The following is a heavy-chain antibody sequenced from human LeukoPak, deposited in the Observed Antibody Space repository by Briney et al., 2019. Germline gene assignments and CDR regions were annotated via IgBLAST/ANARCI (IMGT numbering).Heavy chain of an antibody. D-gene: IGHD6-13*01. CDR2: IRYDGSNK. J-gene: IGHJ4*02. Sequence: GGSLRLSCAASGFTFSSYGMHWVRQAPGKGLEWVAFIRYDGSNKYYADSVKGRFTISRDNSKNTLYLQMNSLRAEDTAVYYCAKDGPGYSSSWYYFDYWGQGTLVTVSS. CDR1: GFTFSSYG. V-gene: IGHV3-30*02. CDR3: AKDGPGYSSSWYYFDY.